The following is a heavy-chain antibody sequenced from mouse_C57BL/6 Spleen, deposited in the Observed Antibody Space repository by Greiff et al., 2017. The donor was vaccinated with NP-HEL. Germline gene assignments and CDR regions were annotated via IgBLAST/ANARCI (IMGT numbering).Heavy chain of an antibody. CDR2: ISSGSSTI. D-gene: IGHD1-1*02. J-gene: IGHJ4*01. CDR3: AIWSYAMDY. V-gene: IGHV5-17*01. Sequence: EVKLMESGGGLVKPGGSLKLSCAASGFTFSDYGMHWVRQAPEKGLEWVAYISSGSSTIYYADTVKGRFTISRDNAKNTLFLQMTSLRSEDTAMYYCAIWSYAMDYWGQGTSVTVSS. CDR1: GFTFSDYG.